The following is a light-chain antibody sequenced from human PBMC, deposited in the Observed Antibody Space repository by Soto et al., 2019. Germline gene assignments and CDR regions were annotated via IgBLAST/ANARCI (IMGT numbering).Light chain of an antibody. Sequence: PFPTHLPASVGDRVTIPLRDSQSISYWVAWYQQKPGTAPKLLIYHASTVEGGVPSMFSGSASGTEFTLVISIEQPDYSVTYCWQYGRSSWTFGQGTKVDIK. J-gene: IGKJ1*01. CDR3: QYGRSSWT. CDR2: HAS. V-gene: IGKV1-5*01. CDR1: QSISYW.